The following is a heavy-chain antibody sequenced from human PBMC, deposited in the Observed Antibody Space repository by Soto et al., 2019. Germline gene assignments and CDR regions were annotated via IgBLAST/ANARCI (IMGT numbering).Heavy chain of an antibody. CDR3: AREMGTEQQSPDY. Sequence: QVQLVESGGGVVKPGRSLRLSCAASGFTFSSYGMHWVRQAPGKGLEWVAVIWYDGSNKYYADSVKGRFTISRDNSKNTLYLQMNSLRAADTAVYYCAREMGTEQQSPDYWGQGTLVTVSS. D-gene: IGHD6-13*01. J-gene: IGHJ4*02. CDR2: IWYDGSNK. CDR1: GFTFSSYG. V-gene: IGHV3-33*01.